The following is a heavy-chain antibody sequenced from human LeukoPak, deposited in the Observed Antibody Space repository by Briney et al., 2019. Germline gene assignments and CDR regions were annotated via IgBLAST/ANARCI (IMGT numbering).Heavy chain of an antibody. D-gene: IGHD3-22*01. J-gene: IGHJ6*03. Sequence: PSETLFLTCTVSGGSISSYYWSWIRQPPGKGLEWIGNIYYSGSTNYNPSLKSRVTISVDTSKNQFSLKLSSVTAADTAVYYCTRGSIAYYYMDVWGKGTTVTISS. CDR2: IYYSGST. CDR3: TRGSIAYYYMDV. V-gene: IGHV4-59*01. CDR1: GGSISSYY.